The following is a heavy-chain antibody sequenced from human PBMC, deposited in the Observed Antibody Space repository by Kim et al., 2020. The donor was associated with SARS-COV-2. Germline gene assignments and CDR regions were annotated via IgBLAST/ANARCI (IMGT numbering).Heavy chain of an antibody. V-gene: IGHV4-31*03. Sequence: SETLSLTCTVSGGSISSGGYYWSWIRQHPGKGLEWIGYIYYSGSTYYNPSLKSRVTISIDPSKNPFSLKLSSVTAADTDVYYCARFRDHYYDTSGAFDIWGQGTMFTVSS. CDR2: IYYSGST. D-gene: IGHD3-22*01. CDR3: ARFRDHYYDTSGAFDI. CDR1: GGSISSGGYY. J-gene: IGHJ3*02.